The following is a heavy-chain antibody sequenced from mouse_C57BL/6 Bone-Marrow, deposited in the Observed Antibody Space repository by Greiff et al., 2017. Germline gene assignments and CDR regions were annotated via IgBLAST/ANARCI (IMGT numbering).Heavy chain of an antibody. Sequence: QVQLQQSGPELVRPGASVKISCKAPGYTFTSHWIQWVRQRPGQGLEWIGEIFPGSGSTYYNEKFKGKATLTVDTSSSTAYMQLSSLTSEDSAVYFCAREEVYDGYYAFFDYWGQGTTLTVSA. V-gene: IGHV1-56*01. CDR2: IFPGSGST. D-gene: IGHD2-3*01. J-gene: IGHJ2*01. CDR3: AREEVYDGYYAFFDY. CDR1: GYTFTSHW.